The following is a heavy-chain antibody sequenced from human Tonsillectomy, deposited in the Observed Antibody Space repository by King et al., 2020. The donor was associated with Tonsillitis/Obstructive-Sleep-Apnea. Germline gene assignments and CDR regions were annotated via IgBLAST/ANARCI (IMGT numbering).Heavy chain of an antibody. V-gene: IGHV3-30*04. D-gene: IGHD3-9*01. CDR1: GFTLNNYT. Sequence: VQLVESGGGVVQPGRSLRLSCVGSGFTLNNYTLQWVRQAPGRGLEWVAVISHDGSKKYYTDSVKGRFTISRENSKNKVYLQMNSLGAGDTAVYSCARDQERHGLPGFFDYWGQGTLFTVSS. J-gene: IGHJ4*02. CDR3: ARDQERHGLPGFFDY. CDR2: ISHDGSKK.